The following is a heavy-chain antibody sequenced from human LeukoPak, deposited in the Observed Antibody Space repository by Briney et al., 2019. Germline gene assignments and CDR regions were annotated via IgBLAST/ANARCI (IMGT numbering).Heavy chain of an antibody. D-gene: IGHD6-13*01. CDR1: GFTFSSYS. CDR3: ASDDPGGSSWSTPVSY. CDR2: ISSSSYI. V-gene: IGHV3-21*01. J-gene: IGHJ4*02. Sequence: PGGSLRLSCAASGFTFSSYSMNWVRQAPGKGLEWVSSISSSSYIYYADSVKGRFTISRDNAKNSLYLQMNSLRAEDTAVYYCASDDPGGSSWSTPVSYWGQGTLVTVSS.